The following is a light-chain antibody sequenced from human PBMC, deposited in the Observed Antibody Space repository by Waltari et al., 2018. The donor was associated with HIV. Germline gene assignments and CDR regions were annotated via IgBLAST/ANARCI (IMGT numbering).Light chain of an antibody. Sequence: DIQMTQSPSSLSASIGGTVSIPCRASQDISNSVSWFQQQPGKVPKLLVHGAFILQRGVPSRFSGSGSGTHYTLTISGLQAEDFATYFCQQYYGVPLTFGGGTRVDI. CDR3: QQYYGVPLT. J-gene: IGKJ4*01. V-gene: IGKV1-NL1*01. CDR1: QDISNS. CDR2: GAF.